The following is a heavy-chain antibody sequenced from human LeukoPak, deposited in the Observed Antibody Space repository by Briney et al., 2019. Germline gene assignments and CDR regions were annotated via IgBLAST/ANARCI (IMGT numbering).Heavy chain of an antibody. CDR1: GGSFSGYY. J-gene: IGHJ4*02. CDR3: ARLWGDGYNLDY. D-gene: IGHD5-24*01. Sequence: SETLSLTCAVYGGSFSGYYWSWIRQPPGKGLEWIGEINHSGSTNYNPSLKSRVTISVDTSKNQFSLKLSSVTAADTAVYYCARLWGDGYNLDYWGQGTLVTVSS. CDR2: INHSGST. V-gene: IGHV4-34*01.